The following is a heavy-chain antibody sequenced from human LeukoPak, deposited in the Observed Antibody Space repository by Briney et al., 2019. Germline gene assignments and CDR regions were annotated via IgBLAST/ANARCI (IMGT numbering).Heavy chain of an antibody. V-gene: IGHV4-34*01. D-gene: IGHD2-8*01. CDR2: IIHSGST. Sequence: SETLSLTCAVYGGSFSDYYWTWIRQTPGKGLEWIGEIIHSGSTSYKSSLKSRVTLSVDTSKNHFSLKLSSVTAADTAVYYCARGIVLTGYASFDYWGQGTLVTVSS. CDR1: GGSFSDYY. CDR3: ARGIVLTGYASFDY. J-gene: IGHJ4*02.